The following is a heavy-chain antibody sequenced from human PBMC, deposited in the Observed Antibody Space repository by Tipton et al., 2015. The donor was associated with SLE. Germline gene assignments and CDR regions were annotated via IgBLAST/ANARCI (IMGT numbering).Heavy chain of an antibody. J-gene: IGHJ4*02. V-gene: IGHV4-39*07. CDR3: ARAGRLGELSLLDY. Sequence: TLSLTCTVSGGSISSSSYYWGWIRQPPGKGLEWIGSIYYSGSTNNNPSLKSRVTISVDTSKNQFSLKLSSVTAADTAVYYCARAGRLGELSLLDYWGQGTLVTVSS. CDR1: GGSISSSSYY. CDR2: IYYSGST. D-gene: IGHD3-16*02.